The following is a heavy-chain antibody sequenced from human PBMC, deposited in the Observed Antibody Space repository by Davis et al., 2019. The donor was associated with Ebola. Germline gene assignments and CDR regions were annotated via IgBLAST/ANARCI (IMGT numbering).Heavy chain of an antibody. Sequence: PGGSLRLSCAASGFTFSSYWMSWVRQAPGKGLEWVANIKQDGSEKYYVDSVKGRFTISRDNAKNSLYLQMNSPRAEDTAVYYCARSPSSGYYAGAFDIWGQGTMVTVSS. D-gene: IGHD3-22*01. V-gene: IGHV3-7*01. J-gene: IGHJ3*02. CDR1: GFTFSSYW. CDR3: ARSPSSGYYAGAFDI. CDR2: IKQDGSEK.